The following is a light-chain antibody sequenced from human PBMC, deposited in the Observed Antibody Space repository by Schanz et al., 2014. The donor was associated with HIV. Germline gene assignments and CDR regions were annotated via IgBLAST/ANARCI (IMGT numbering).Light chain of an antibody. J-gene: IGLJ1*01. CDR3: SSYAGSTPYV. CDR2: NSY. CDR1: RSNIGSNA. Sequence: QLVLTQPPSASGTPGQRVTISCSVSRSNIGSNAVNWFQQLPGTAPKLLIYNSYHRPSGVPDRFSGSGSGTSASLAISGLQSDDEADYYCSSYAGSTPYVFGTGTKLTVL. V-gene: IGLV1-44*01.